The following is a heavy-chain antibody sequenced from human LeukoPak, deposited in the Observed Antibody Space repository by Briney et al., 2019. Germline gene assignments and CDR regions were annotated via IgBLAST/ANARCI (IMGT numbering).Heavy chain of an antibody. CDR2: ISSSGSTI. CDR3: ARGAPYYYDSSAFDI. V-gene: IGHV3-48*03. Sequence: PGGSLRLSCAASGFTFSSYAMSWVRQAPGKGLEWVSYISSSGSTIYYADSVKGRFTISRDNAKNSLYLQMNGLRAEDTAVYYCARGAPYYYDSSAFDIWGQGTMVTVSS. CDR1: GFTFSSYA. J-gene: IGHJ3*02. D-gene: IGHD3-22*01.